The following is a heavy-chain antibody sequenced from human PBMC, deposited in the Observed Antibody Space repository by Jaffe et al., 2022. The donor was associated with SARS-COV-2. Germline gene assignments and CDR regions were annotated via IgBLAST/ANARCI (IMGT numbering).Heavy chain of an antibody. V-gene: IGHV4-61*02. D-gene: IGHD2-15*01. CDR1: GGSISSGSYY. Sequence: QVQLQESGPGLVKPSQTLSLTCTVSGGSISSGSYYWSWIRQPAGKGLEWIGRIYTSGSTNYNPSLKSRVTISVDTSKNQFSLKLSSVTAADTAVYYCARMVVAATDYYYGMDVWGQGTTVTVSS. CDR2: IYTSGST. J-gene: IGHJ6*02. CDR3: ARMVVAATDYYYGMDV.